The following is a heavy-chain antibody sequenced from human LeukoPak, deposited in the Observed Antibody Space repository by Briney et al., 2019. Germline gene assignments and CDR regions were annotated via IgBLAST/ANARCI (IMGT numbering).Heavy chain of an antibody. Sequence: GGSLRLSCAASGFTFSSYWMSWVRQAPGKGLEWVANIKRDGSEKYYVDSVKGRFIISRDNAKNSLYLQMNSLRAEDTAVYYCARTSTVTTLESFFDYWGQGTLVTVSS. CDR1: GFTFSSYW. V-gene: IGHV3-7*01. CDR2: IKRDGSEK. D-gene: IGHD4-17*01. CDR3: ARTSTVTTLESFFDY. J-gene: IGHJ4*02.